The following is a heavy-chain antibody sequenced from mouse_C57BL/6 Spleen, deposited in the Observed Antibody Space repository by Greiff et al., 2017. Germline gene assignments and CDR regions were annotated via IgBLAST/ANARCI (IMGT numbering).Heavy chain of an antibody. CDR3: TTDYGSVPGYYEG. CDR1: GFNFNDYY. V-gene: IGHV14-1*01. Sequence: EVQLQESGAELVRPGASVKLSCTASGFNFNDYYMHWVKQRPEQGLEWIGRIDPEDGDTEYAPKFQGKATMTVDTSSNTAYLQLSSLTSEDTAVYYCTTDYGSVPGYYEGWGTGTTVTV. D-gene: IGHD1-1*01. J-gene: IGHJ1*03. CDR2: IDPEDGDT.